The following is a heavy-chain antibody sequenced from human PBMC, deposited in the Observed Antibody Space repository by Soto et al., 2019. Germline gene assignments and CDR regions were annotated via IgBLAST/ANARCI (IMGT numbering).Heavy chain of an antibody. V-gene: IGHV1-3*01. CDR2: INAGNGNT. CDR1: GYTFTSYA. CDR3: ARDYYGSSTYINWFDP. J-gene: IGHJ5*02. D-gene: IGHD3-10*01. Sequence: GASVKVSCKASGYTFTSYAMHWVRQAPGQRLEWMGWINAGNGNTKYSQKFQGRVTITRDTSASTAYMELSSLRSEDTAVYYCARDYYGSSTYINWFDPWGQGTLVTVSS.